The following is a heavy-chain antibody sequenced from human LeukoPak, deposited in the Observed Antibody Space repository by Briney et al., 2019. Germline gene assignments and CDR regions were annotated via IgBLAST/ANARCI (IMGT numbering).Heavy chain of an antibody. V-gene: IGHV1-69*10. CDR2: IIPILGIA. D-gene: IGHD3-22*01. CDR3: ARVPSEYYDSSGYYFW. Sequence: GASVKVSCTASGGTFSSYAISWVRQAPGQGLEWMGGIIPILGIANYAQKFQGRVTITADKSTSTAYMELSSLRSEDTAVYYCARVPSEYYDSSGYYFWWGQGTLVTVSS. J-gene: IGHJ4*02. CDR1: GGTFSSYA.